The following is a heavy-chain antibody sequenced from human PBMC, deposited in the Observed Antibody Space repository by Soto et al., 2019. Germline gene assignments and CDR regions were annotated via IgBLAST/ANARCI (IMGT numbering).Heavy chain of an antibody. CDR2: ISWNGKSM. J-gene: IGHJ4*02. Sequence: EVQLVESGGGLVQPGRSLRLSCAASGFTFDDYAMHWVRQAPGKGLEWVSGISWNGKSMDYADSVKGRFTISRDNAKKSLYLQMNSLRAEDTALYYCAKDVVPAGMRKNYFDYWGQGTLVTVSS. V-gene: IGHV3-9*01. CDR1: GFTFDDYA. D-gene: IGHD2-2*01. CDR3: AKDVVPAGMRKNYFDY.